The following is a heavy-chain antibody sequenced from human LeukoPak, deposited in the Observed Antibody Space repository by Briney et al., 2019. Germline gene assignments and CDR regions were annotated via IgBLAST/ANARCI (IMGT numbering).Heavy chain of an antibody. Sequence: PSETLSLTCTVSGGSISSYYWSWIRQLPGKGLEWIGYIYYSGSTNYNPSHKSRVTISVDTSKNQFSLKLSSVTAADTAVYYCARDRRVRDYLSSYYGMDVWGQGTTVTVSS. V-gene: IGHV4-59*01. CDR3: ARDRRVRDYLSSYYGMDV. D-gene: IGHD4-17*01. CDR2: IYYSGST. J-gene: IGHJ6*02. CDR1: GGSISSYY.